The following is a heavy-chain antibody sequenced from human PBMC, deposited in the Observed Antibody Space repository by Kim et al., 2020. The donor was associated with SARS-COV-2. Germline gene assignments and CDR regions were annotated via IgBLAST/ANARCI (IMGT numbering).Heavy chain of an antibody. V-gene: IGHV3-33*01. D-gene: IGHD6-13*01. CDR3: TTVRGSDSSNWYSDY. Sequence: GGSLRLSCAASGFSFRSYGMHWVRQAPGKGLEWVAVIWYDGSKKYYVDSVKGRFTVSRDNSKNTLYLQMNSLRVEDTAVYYCTTVRGSDSSNWYSDYWGQGTLVTVSS. J-gene: IGHJ4*02. CDR2: IWYDGSKK. CDR1: GFSFRSYG.